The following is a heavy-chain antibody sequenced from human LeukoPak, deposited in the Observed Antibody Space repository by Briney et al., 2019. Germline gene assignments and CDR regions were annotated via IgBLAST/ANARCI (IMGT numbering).Heavy chain of an antibody. CDR1: GGSISSGGYY. CDR3: ARVGFGGADFDY. D-gene: IGHD3-16*01. V-gene: IGHV4-31*03. J-gene: IGHJ4*02. CDR2: IYYSGST. Sequence: SVTLSLTCTVSGGSISSGGYYWSWIRQHPGKGLEWIGYIYYSGSTYYNPSLKSRVTISVDTSKNQFSLKLSSVTAADTAVYYCARVGFGGADFDYWGQGTLVTVSS.